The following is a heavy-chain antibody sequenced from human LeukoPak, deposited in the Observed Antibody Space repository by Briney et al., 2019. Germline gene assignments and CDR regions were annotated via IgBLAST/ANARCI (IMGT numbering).Heavy chain of an antibody. CDR3: AREVLWFGELLYDY. Sequence: GGSLTLSCAASGLTFSSHWMHWVRQAPGKGLVWVSRITNDGSSTTYADSVKGRFTISRDNAKNMLYLQVNSLRDEDTAVYYCAREVLWFGELLYDYWGQGTLVTVSS. D-gene: IGHD3-10*01. J-gene: IGHJ4*02. CDR1: GLTFSSHW. CDR2: ITNDGSST. V-gene: IGHV3-74*01.